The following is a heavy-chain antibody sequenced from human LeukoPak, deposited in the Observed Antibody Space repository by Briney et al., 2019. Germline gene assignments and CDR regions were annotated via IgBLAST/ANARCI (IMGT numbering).Heavy chain of an antibody. CDR3: ARDLGDGYNHFDY. Sequence: GRSLRLSCAASGFTFSSYGMHWVRQAPGKGLEWVAVIWYDGSNKYYADSVKGRFTISRDNSKNTLYLQMNSLRAEDTAVYYCARDLGDGYNHFDYWGQGTLVTVSS. CDR2: IWYDGSNK. J-gene: IGHJ4*02. CDR1: GFTFSSYG. V-gene: IGHV3-33*08. D-gene: IGHD5-24*01.